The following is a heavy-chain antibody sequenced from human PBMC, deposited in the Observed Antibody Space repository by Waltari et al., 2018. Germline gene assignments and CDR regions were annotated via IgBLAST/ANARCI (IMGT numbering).Heavy chain of an antibody. CDR3: SRQVLGYCTSAACRRLES. Sequence: QVQLQESGPGLVKSSETLSLTCDVSGYAVNSGFYWGWIRQAPGKGLEWVATIYHDGTTFYTPSRKSRISVSMDTSKNQISLTLKSVTASDTAVYYCSRQVLGYCTSAACRRLESWGQGTLVTVSS. V-gene: IGHV4-38-2*01. J-gene: IGHJ4*02. D-gene: IGHD2-2*03. CDR1: GYAVNSGFY. CDR2: IYHDGTT.